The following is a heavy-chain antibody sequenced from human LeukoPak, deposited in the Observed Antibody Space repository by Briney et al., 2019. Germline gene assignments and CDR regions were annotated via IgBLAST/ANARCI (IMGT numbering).Heavy chain of an antibody. CDR1: GFTFSIYD. CDR3: ARGFRGASFDY. CDR2: IYYSGST. Sequence: GSLRLSCAASGFTFSIYDMGWIRQPPGKGLEWIGSIYYSGSTYYNPSLKSRVTISVDTSKNQFSLKVSSVTAADTAVYYCARGFRGASFDYWGQGTPVTVSS. V-gene: IGHV4-38-2*01. D-gene: IGHD1-26*01. J-gene: IGHJ4*02.